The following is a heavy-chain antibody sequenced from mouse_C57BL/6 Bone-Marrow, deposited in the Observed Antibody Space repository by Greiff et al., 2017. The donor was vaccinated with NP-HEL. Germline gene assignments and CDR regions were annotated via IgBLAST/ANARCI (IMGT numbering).Heavy chain of an antibody. J-gene: IGHJ1*03. CDR3: ARDPEYFDV. Sequence: EVQVVESGGGLVKPGGSLKLSCAASGFTFSSYAMSWVRQTPEKRLEWVATISDGGSYTYYPDNVKGRFTISRDNAKNNLYLQMSHLESEDSAMCYCARDPEYFDVWGTGTTVTVSA. V-gene: IGHV5-4*01. CDR2: ISDGGSYT. CDR1: GFTFSSYA.